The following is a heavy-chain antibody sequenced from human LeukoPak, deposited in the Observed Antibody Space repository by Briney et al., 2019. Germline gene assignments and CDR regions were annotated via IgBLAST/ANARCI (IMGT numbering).Heavy chain of an antibody. J-gene: IGHJ4*02. D-gene: IGHD3-16*01. CDR1: GFTLSTFW. CDR3: ARDGGGSDY. Sequence: PGGSLRLSCAASGFTLSTFWMTWVRQAPGKGLEWVANIKQDGSEKYYVDSVKGRFTISRDNTKNSLYLQMNSLRAEDTAVYYCARDGGGSDYWGQGILVTVSS. CDR2: IKQDGSEK. V-gene: IGHV3-7*04.